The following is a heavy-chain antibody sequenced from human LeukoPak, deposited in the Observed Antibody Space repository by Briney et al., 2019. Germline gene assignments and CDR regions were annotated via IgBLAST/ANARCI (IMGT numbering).Heavy chain of an antibody. CDR3: ARGKPLAYLGFDY. D-gene: IGHD3-10*01. V-gene: IGHV4-30-4*01. J-gene: IGHJ4*02. Sequence: PSETLSLTCTVSGGSISSGDYYWSWIRQPPGKGLGWIGYIYYSGSTYYNPSLKSRVTISVDTSKNQFSLKLSSVTAADTAVYYCARGKPLAYLGFDYWGQGTLVTVSS. CDR2: IYYSGST. CDR1: GGSISSGDYY.